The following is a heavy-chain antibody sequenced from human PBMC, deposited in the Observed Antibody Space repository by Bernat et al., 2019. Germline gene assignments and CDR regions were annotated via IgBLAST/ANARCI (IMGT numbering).Heavy chain of an antibody. CDR2: LRYDGTNK. CDR3: AKVLGQDDGVTNWCFDL. V-gene: IGHV3-30*02. J-gene: IGHJ2*01. Sequence: QVQLVESGGGVVQPGGSLRLSCGAPGFTFSTYGMPWVRQAPGKGLEWVAFLRYDGTNKYYADSVKGRFTISRDNSKNTLFLQMNSLGAEDTAVYYCAKVLGQDDGVTNWCFDLWGRGTLVTVSS. D-gene: IGHD4-17*01. CDR1: GFTFSTYG.